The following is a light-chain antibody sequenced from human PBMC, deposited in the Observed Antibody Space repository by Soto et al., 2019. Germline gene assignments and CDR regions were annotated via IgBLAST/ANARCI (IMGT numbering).Light chain of an antibody. J-gene: IGKJ4*01. CDR3: QQYFNWPPLT. Sequence: EIVLTQSPATLSVSPGERATLSCRASRSVSSNLAWYQQKPGQAPRLLMFGASTRATNIPARFSGSGSGTEFTLTISSLQSEDFAVYYCQQYFNWPPLTFGGGTKVDIK. CDR2: GAS. V-gene: IGKV3-15*01. CDR1: RSVSSN.